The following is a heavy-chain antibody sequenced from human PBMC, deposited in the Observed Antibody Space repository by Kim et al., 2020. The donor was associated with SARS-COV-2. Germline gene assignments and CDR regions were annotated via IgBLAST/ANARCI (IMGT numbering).Heavy chain of an antibody. Sequence: GGSLRLSCAASGFTLSSYGMHWVRQAPGKGLEWVAVISYDGSNKYYADSVKGRFTISRDNSKNTLYLQMNSLRAEDTAVYYCAKDRGVRGYYFQHWGQGTLVTVSS. CDR3: AKDRGVRGYYFQH. J-gene: IGHJ1*01. CDR1: GFTLSSYG. D-gene: IGHD3-10*01. CDR2: ISYDGSNK. V-gene: IGHV3-30*18.